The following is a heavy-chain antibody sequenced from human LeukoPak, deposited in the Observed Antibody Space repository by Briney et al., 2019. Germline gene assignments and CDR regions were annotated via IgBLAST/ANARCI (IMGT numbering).Heavy chain of an antibody. CDR3: ARGYYDSSGYFDY. J-gene: IGHJ4*02. D-gene: IGHD3-22*01. CDR1: GGSLSSYY. V-gene: IGHV4-59*01. Sequence: PSETLSLTCTVSGGSLSSYYWSWIRQPPGKGLEWIGYIYYSGSTNYNPSLKSRVTISVDTSKNQFSLKLSSVTAADTAVYYCARGYYDSSGYFDYWGQGTLVTVSS. CDR2: IYYSGST.